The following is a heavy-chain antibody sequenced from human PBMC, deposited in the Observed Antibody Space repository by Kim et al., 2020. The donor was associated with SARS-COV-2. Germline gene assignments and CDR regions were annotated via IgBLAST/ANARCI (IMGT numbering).Heavy chain of an antibody. V-gene: IGHV4-39*01. Sequence: SETLSLTCTVSGGSISSSSYYWGWIRQPPGKGLEWIGSIYHSGSTYYNPSLKSRVTISVDTSKNQFSLKLSSVTAADTAVYYCARGDDSSGYYYYYYGMDVWGQGTTVTVSS. D-gene: IGHD3-22*01. CDR1: GGSISSSSYY. CDR2: IYHSGST. CDR3: ARGDDSSGYYYYYYGMDV. J-gene: IGHJ6*02.